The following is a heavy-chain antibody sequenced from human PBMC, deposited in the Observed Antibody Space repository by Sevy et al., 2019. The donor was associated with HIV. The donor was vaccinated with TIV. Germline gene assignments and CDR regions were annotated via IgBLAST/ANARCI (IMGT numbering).Heavy chain of an antibody. D-gene: IGHD6-19*01. J-gene: IGHJ4*02. V-gene: IGHV1-2*02. CDR1: GYTFTGYY. Sequence: ASVKVSCKASGYTFTGYYMHWVRQAPGQGLEWIGWINPNSGGTNYAQKFQGRVTMTRDTSISTAYMVLSRLRSDDTAVYYCARSDSSSGWYGGYFDYWGQGTLVTVSS. CDR2: INPNSGGT. CDR3: ARSDSSSGWYGGYFDY.